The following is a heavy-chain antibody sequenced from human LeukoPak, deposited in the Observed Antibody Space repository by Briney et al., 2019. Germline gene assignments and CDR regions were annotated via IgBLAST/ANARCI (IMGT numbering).Heavy chain of an antibody. J-gene: IGHJ1*01. V-gene: IGHV3-7*01. Sequence: GGSLRLSCAASAFTFSSYWMSWVRQAPGKGLEWVANIKQDGGEKYYLDSVKGRFTVSRDNAKNSLYLHMNSLRAEETAVYYCLYYYDSSGYYYEKYFQHWGQGTLVTVSS. CDR3: LYYYDSSGYYYEKYFQH. D-gene: IGHD3-22*01. CDR1: AFTFSSYW. CDR2: IKQDGGEK.